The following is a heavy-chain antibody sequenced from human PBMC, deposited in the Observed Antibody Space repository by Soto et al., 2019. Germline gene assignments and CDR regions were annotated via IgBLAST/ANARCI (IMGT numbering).Heavy chain of an antibody. CDR3: ARDRAYCSGGSCYYYYGMDV. CDR1: GFTFSSYS. D-gene: IGHD2-15*01. V-gene: IGHV3-21*01. Sequence: EVQLVESGGGLVKPGGSLRLSCAASGFTFSSYSMNWVRQAPGKGLEWVSSISSSSSYIYYADSVKGRFTISRDNAKNSLYLQMNSLRAEDTDVYYCARDRAYCSGGSCYYYYGMDVWGQGTTVTVSS. J-gene: IGHJ6*02. CDR2: ISSSSSYI.